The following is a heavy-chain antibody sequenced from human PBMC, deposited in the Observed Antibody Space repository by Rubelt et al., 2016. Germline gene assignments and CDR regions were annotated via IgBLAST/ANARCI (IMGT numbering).Heavy chain of an antibody. CDR2: IYYSERT. V-gene: IGHV4-61*05. D-gene: IGHD4-17*01. CDR3: AMTTVTTWGGHWFDP. CDR1: GGSISSSSYY. Sequence: QLQLQESGPGLVKPSETLSLTCTVSGGSISSSSYYWGWIRQPPGKGLEWIGYIYYSERTNYNPSLKSRVTISIDTSQNHFSLKLSSVTAADTAVYYCAMTTVTTWGGHWFDPWGQGTLVTVSS. J-gene: IGHJ5*02.